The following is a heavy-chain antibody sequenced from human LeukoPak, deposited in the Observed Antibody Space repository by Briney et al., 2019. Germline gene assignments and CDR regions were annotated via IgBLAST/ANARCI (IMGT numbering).Heavy chain of an antibody. V-gene: IGHV3-23*01. Sequence: PPGGSLRLSCAASGFTFSSYGMSWVRQAPGKGLEWVSAISGSGGSTYYADSVKGRFTISRDNSKNTLYLQMNSLRAEDTAVYYCAKGNYDILTGVHLDYWGQGTLVTVSS. J-gene: IGHJ4*02. CDR3: AKGNYDILTGVHLDY. D-gene: IGHD3-9*01. CDR2: ISGSGGST. CDR1: GFTFSSYG.